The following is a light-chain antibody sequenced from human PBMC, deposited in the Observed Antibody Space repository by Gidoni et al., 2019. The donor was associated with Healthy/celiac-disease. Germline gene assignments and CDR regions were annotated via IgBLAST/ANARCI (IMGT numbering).Light chain of an antibody. J-gene: IGKJ4*01. CDR2: DAS. V-gene: IGKV1-39*01. CDR3: QQSYSTPPT. Sequence: IQMTQSPSSLSASVGDRVTITCRASQSISSYLNWYQQKPGKDPKLMIYDASSLQSGVPSRFSGSGSGTDFNLTISSLQPEDFETYYCQQSYSTPPTCGGGTKVEIK. CDR1: QSISSY.